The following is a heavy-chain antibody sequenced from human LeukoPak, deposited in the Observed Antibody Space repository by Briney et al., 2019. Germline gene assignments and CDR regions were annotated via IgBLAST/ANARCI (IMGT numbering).Heavy chain of an antibody. CDR1: GFTFSSYA. CDR3: AKHYDISGYYPY. CDR2: ISGGGGST. D-gene: IGHD3-22*01. V-gene: IGHV3-23*01. Sequence: GGSLRLSCAASGFTFSSYAMSWVRQAPGKGLEWVSAISGGGGSTHYADSVKGRFTISRDNSKNTLFLQMSSLRADDTAIYYCAKHYDISGYYPYWGQGTLVTVSS. J-gene: IGHJ4*02.